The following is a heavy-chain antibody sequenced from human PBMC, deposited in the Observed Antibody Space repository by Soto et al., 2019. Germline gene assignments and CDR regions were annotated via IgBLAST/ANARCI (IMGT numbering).Heavy chain of an antibody. J-gene: IGHJ4*02. CDR1: GFTISSYS. CDR2: ISSSSSTV. V-gene: IGHV3-48*02. D-gene: IGHD1-26*01. Sequence: GSLRLSCVASGFTISSYSMNWVRQAPGKGLEWVSYISSSSSTVHYADSVKGRFTISRDDAKNSLYLQMNSLRNEDTAVYYCARSGSNRLDYWGQGTLVTVSS. CDR3: ARSGSNRLDY.